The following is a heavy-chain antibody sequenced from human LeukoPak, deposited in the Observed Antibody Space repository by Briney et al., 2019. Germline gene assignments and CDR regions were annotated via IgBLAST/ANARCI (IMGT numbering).Heavy chain of an antibody. V-gene: IGHV4-59*01. CDR3: ARETGYSSFVDY. Sequence: SETLSLTCTVSGGSISSYYWSWIRQPPGKGLEWIGYIYYSGSTNYNPSLKSRVTISVDTSKNQFSLKLSSVTAADTAVYYCARETGYSSFVDYWGQGTLVTVSS. CDR1: GGSISSYY. J-gene: IGHJ4*02. D-gene: IGHD6-19*01. CDR2: IYYSGST.